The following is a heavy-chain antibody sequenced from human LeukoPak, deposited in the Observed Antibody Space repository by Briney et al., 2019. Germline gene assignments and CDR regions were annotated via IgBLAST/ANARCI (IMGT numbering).Heavy chain of an antibody. D-gene: IGHD3-3*01. CDR3: ARGAGYYDFWSGYYPRYYYYYYMDV. CDR2: IIPIFGTA. J-gene: IGHJ6*03. Sequence: SAKVSCKASGGTFSSYAISWVRQAPGQGLDWMGGIIPIFGTANYAQKFQGRVTITTDESTSTAYMELSSLRSEDTAVYYCARGAGYYDFWSGYYPRYYYYYYMDVWGKGTTVTVSS. V-gene: IGHV1-69*05. CDR1: GGTFSSYA.